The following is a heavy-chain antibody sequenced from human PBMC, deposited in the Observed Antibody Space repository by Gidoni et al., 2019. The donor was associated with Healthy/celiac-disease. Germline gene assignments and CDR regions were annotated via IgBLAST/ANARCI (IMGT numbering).Heavy chain of an antibody. CDR3: AKDGGFHYMDV. CDR2: ISYDGSNK. V-gene: IGHV3-30*04. J-gene: IGHJ6*03. CDR1: GFTFSSYA. Sequence: QVQLVESGGGVVQPGRSLRLSCAASGFTFSSYAMHWVRQAPGKGLEWVAVISYDGSNKYYADSVKGRFTISRDNSKNTLYLQMNSLRAEDTAVYYCAKDGGFHYMDVWGKGTTVTVSS.